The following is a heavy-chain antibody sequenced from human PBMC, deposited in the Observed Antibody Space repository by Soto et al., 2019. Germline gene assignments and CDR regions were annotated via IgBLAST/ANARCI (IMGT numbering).Heavy chain of an antibody. V-gene: IGHV3-21*01. Sequence: EVQLVESGGGLFKPGGSLKLSSAASGCTFSSYSKNWVRQAPGKGLEWVSSFSSSRGNIYDPDSLKGRFTNSRDNAKNSLYLQMTSLRAEDTAVYYCASGIVVPVYYYYGMDVWGHGTTVTVSS. CDR1: GCTFSSYS. D-gene: IGHD2-2*01. CDR3: ASGIVVPVYYYYGMDV. J-gene: IGHJ6*02. CDR2: FSSSRGNI.